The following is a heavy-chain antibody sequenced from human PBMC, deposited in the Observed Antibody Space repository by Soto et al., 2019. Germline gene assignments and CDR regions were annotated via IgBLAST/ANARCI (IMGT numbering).Heavy chain of an antibody. V-gene: IGHV1-69*01. D-gene: IGHD3-10*01. CDR1: GGTFSRHS. Sequence: QVQMVQSGAEVKKPGSSARVSCKVSGGTFSRHSISWVRQAPGQGLEWMGGIIPIFDATQYAQKFQGRLTITADESTTTFHMALSGLRPEDTAIYYCERDLTSVRGSWGQGTLVTVS. CDR2: IIPIFDAT. J-gene: IGHJ4*02. CDR3: ERDLTSVRGS.